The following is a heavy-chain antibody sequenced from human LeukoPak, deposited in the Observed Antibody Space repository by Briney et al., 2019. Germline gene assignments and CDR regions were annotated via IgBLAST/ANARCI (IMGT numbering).Heavy chain of an antibody. CDR1: GYTISSGYY. CDR2: IYHSGST. V-gene: IGHV4-38-2*02. CDR3: ARDLAYYYGSGSYYSYYYYGMDV. J-gene: IGHJ6*04. Sequence: SETLSLTCAVSGYTISSGYYWGWIRQPPGKGLEWIGRIYHSGSTYYNHSLKSRFTISIDTSKNQFSLKLSSVTAADTAVYYCARDLAYYYGSGSYYSYYYYGMDVWGKGTTVTVSS. D-gene: IGHD3-10*01.